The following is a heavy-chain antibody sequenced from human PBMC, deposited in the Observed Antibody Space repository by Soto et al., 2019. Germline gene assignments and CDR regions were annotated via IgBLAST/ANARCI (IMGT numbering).Heavy chain of an antibody. CDR1: GGSISSYY. V-gene: IGHV4-59*01. Sequence: SETLSLTCTVSGGSISSYYWSWIRQPPGKGLEWIGYIYYSGSTNYNPSLKSRVTISVDTSKNQFSLKLSSVTAADTAVYYRSRESLYCSSTSCYGSLDYWGQGTLVTVSS. CDR2: IYYSGST. J-gene: IGHJ4*02. CDR3: SRESLYCSSTSCYGSLDY. D-gene: IGHD2-2*01.